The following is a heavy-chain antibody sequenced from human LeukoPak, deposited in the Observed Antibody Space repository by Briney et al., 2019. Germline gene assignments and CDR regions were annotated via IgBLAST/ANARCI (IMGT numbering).Heavy chain of an antibody. Sequence: GASVKVSCKASGYTFTSYGISWVRQAPGQGLEWMGWISAHNGNTNYAQKLQGRVTMTTDTSTSTAYMELRSLRSDDTAVYYCAKRKPRGGYGDYENYFDYWGQGTLVTVSS. J-gene: IGHJ4*02. CDR1: GYTFTSYG. V-gene: IGHV1-18*01. D-gene: IGHD4-17*01. CDR2: ISAHNGNT. CDR3: AKRKPRGGYGDYENYFDY.